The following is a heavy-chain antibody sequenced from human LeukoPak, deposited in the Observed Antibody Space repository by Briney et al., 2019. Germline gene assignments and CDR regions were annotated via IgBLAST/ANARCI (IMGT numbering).Heavy chain of an antibody. CDR1: GFSVSSNY. Sequence: GGSLRLSCAASGFSVSSNYMSWVRQAPGKGLEWVSVIYSGGSTYYADSVKGRSTISRDNSKNTLYLQMNSLRAEDTAVYYCASAGYCSGGSCFYFDYWGQGTLVTVSS. V-gene: IGHV3-53*01. J-gene: IGHJ4*02. CDR3: ASAGYCSGGSCFYFDY. CDR2: IYSGGST. D-gene: IGHD2-15*01.